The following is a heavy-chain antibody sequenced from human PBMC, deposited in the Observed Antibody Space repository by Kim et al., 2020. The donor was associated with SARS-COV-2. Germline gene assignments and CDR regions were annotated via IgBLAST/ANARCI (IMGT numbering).Heavy chain of an antibody. D-gene: IGHD2-21*01. Sequence: FGTANYAQKFQGRVTITADESTSTAYMELSSLRSEDTAVYYCARGAYEGYWGQGTLVTVSS. CDR2: FGTA. V-gene: IGHV1-69*01. CDR3: ARGAYEGY. J-gene: IGHJ4*02.